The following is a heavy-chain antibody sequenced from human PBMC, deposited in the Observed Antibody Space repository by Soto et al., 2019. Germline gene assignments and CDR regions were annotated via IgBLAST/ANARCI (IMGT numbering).Heavy chain of an antibody. J-gene: IGHJ6*02. CDR3: ASPTMTSTSFYYAMDV. CDR1: GHRFTTYW. Sequence: GESLKISCKTSGHRFTTYWISWVHQMPGKGLEYMGKINPTDSETNYSPSFEGHVTFSVDRSTSTAYVRWNSLKASDTAMYYCASPTMTSTSFYYAMDVWGQGTTVTVSS. CDR2: INPTDSET. V-gene: IGHV5-10-1*01. D-gene: IGHD4-17*01.